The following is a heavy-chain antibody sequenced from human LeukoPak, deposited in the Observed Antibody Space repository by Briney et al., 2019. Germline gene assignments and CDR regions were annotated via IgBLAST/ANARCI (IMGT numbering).Heavy chain of an antibody. CDR1: VYTFTSYD. D-gene: IGHD3-22*01. J-gene: IGHJ4*02. Sequence: ASVKVSCKASVYTFTSYDINWVRQATGQGLEWMGWMNPNSGNTGYAQKFQGRVTMTRNTSISTAYMELSSLRPEDTAVYYCARGRRARYYDSSALGYWGQGTLVTVSS. CDR2: MNPNSGNT. CDR3: ARGRRARYYDSSALGY. V-gene: IGHV1-8*01.